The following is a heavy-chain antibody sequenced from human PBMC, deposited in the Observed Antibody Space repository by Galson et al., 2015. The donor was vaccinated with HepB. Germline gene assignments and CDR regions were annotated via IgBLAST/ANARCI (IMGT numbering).Heavy chain of an antibody. CDR2: IKQDGSEK. Sequence: SLRLSCAASGFTFSSYWMSWVRQAPGKGLEWVANIKQDGSEKYYVDSVKGRFTISRDNAKNSLYLQMNSLRAEDTAVYYCARDMSDFTYGDCFDYWGQGTLVTVSS. D-gene: IGHD4-17*01. CDR3: ARDMSDFTYGDCFDY. J-gene: IGHJ4*02. CDR1: GFTFSSYW. V-gene: IGHV3-7*03.